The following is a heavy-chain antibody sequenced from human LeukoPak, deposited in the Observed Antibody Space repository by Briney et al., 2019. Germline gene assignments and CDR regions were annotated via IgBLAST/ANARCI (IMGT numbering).Heavy chain of an antibody. CDR2: ISGSGGST. J-gene: IGHJ4*02. CDR1: GFTFSSYA. CDR3: AKADWSGYDY. Sequence: GGPLRLSCAASGFTFSSYAMSWVRQAPGKGLDWVSAISGSGGSTYYADSVKGRFTIPRVNSKNTLYLQMNSLRAEDTAVYYCAKADWSGYDYWGQGTLVTVSS. V-gene: IGHV3-23*01. D-gene: IGHD3-3*01.